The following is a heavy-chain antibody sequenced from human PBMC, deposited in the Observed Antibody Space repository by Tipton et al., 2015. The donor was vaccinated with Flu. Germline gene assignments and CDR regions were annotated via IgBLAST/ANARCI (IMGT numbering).Heavy chain of an antibody. V-gene: IGHV3-64*02. D-gene: IGHD1-14*01. CDR1: GFIFSDYA. CDR2: ISSNGDNT. J-gene: IGHJ6*02. Sequence: VQSGGSLRLSCKASGFIFSDYAMHWVRQAPGKGLEYVSAISSNGDNTYYADSVKGRFTISRDNSKNTLYLQMGSLRADDMAVYYCARGMNTGLVDVWGQGTTVTVSS. CDR3: ARGMNTGLVDV.